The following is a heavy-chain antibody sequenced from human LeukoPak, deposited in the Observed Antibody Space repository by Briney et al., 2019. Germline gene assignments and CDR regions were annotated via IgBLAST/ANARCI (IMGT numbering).Heavy chain of an antibody. CDR1: GFTFSSYW. CDR3: ARGGYSSGWSNRYNWFDP. V-gene: IGHV3-7*01. CDR2: IKQDGSEK. J-gene: IGHJ5*02. Sequence: GGSLRLSCAASGFTFSSYWMSWVRQAPGKGLEGGANIKQDGSEKYYVDSVKGRFTISRDNAKNSLYLQMNSLRAEDTAVYYCARGGYSSGWSNRYNWFDPWGQGTLVTVSS. D-gene: IGHD6-19*01.